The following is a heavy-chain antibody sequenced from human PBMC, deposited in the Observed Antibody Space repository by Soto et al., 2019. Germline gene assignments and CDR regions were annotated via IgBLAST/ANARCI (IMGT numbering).Heavy chain of an antibody. V-gene: IGHV3-74*01. CDR1: GFTFSSYW. CDR3: ARERDGYNYYYYGMDV. J-gene: IGHJ6*02. D-gene: IGHD5-12*01. Sequence: GGSLRLSCAASGFTFSSYWMHWVRQAPGKGLVWVSRINSDGSSTSYADSVKGRFTISRDNAKNTLYLQMNSLRAEGTAVYYCARERDGYNYYYYGMDVWGQGTTVTVSS. CDR2: INSDGSST.